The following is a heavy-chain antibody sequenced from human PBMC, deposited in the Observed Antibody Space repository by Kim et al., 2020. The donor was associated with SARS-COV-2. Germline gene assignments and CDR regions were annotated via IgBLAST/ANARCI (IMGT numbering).Heavy chain of an antibody. CDR3: ARVLSGPDFWSVVLQD. D-gene: IGHD3-3*01. J-gene: IGHJ4*02. Sequence: SVKVSCKASGGTFSSYAISWVRQAPGQGLEWMGGIIPIFGTANYAQKFQGRVTITADESTSTAYMELSSLRSEDTAVYYCARVLSGPDFWSVVLQDWGQGTLVTVSS. V-gene: IGHV1-69*13. CDR2: IIPIFGTA. CDR1: GGTFSSYA.